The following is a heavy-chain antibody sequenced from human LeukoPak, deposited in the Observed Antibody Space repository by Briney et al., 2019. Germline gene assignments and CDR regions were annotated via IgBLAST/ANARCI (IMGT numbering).Heavy chain of an antibody. D-gene: IGHD2-15*01. V-gene: IGHV1-2*02. Sequence: GASVMALSNASGYTFISCYYYCVLQAPGQGLEWMGWINPNSGGTNYAQKFQGRVTMTRDTSISTAYMSLSRLRSDDTAVYYCARGLEYCSGGSSYRIENWGQGTLVTVSS. CDR2: INPNSGGT. CDR1: GYTFISCY. CDR3: ARGLEYCSGGSSYRIEN. J-gene: IGHJ4*02.